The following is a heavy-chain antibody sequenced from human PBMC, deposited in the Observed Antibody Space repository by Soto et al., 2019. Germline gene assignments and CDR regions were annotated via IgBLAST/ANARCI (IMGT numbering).Heavy chain of an antibody. CDR2: IYPGDSDT. CDR1: GYSFTSYW. J-gene: IGHJ5*02. D-gene: IGHD6-13*01. CDR3: ARGVEQQLGYNWFDA. V-gene: IGHV5-51*01. Sequence: PGEPLKISCKGSGYSFTSYWIGXVRQMPGKGLEWMGIIYPGDSDTRCSPSFQGQVTISADKSISTAYPQWSSLKASDTAMYYCARGVEQQLGYNWFDAWGQGALVTAAS.